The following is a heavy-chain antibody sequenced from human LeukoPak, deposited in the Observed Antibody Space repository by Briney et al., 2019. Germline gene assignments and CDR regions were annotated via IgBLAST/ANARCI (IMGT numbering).Heavy chain of an antibody. CDR3: ARGSLLRWGIGGWGMDV. V-gene: IGHV3-53*01. CDR2: IYSGGST. CDR1: GFTDSSNY. J-gene: IGHJ6*02. D-gene: IGHD3-3*01. Sequence: GGSLRLSCAASGFTDSSNYMSWVRQAPGKGLEWVSVIYSGGSTYYAHSVKGRFTISRDNSKNTLYLQMNSLRAEDTAVYYCARGSLLRWGIGGWGMDVWGQGTTVTVSS.